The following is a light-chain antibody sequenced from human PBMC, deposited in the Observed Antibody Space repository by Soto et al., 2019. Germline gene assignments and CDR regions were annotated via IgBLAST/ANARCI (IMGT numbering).Light chain of an antibody. CDR2: STS. Sequence: IVLTQSPATLSLSPGEGATLSCRASQSIFSPYLAWYQQIPGQAPRLLIYSTSTRATGAPDRFSGSGSGTDFTLTIRRLEPGDFAVYYCQHFGNSQYTFGQGTKLEIK. V-gene: IGKV3-20*01. CDR1: QSIFSPY. J-gene: IGKJ2*01. CDR3: QHFGNSQYT.